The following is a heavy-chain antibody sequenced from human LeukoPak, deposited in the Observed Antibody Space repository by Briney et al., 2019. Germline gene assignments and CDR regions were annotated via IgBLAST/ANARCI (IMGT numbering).Heavy chain of an antibody. V-gene: IGHV4-34*01. Sequence: SETLSFTCAVYGGSFSGYYWSWIRQPPGKGLEWIGEINHSGSTNYNPSLTSRVTISVDTSKNQFSLKLSSVTAADTAVYYCARNTPHYYGSGSYYYMDVWGKGTTVTISS. CDR2: INHSGST. CDR3: ARNTPHYYGSGSYYYMDV. D-gene: IGHD3-10*01. J-gene: IGHJ6*03. CDR1: GGSFSGYY.